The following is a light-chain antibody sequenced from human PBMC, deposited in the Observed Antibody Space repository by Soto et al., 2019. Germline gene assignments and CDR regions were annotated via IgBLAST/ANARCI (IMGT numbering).Light chain of an antibody. CDR2: RNN. V-gene: IGLV1-47*01. CDR3: AAWDDSLSGPV. Sequence: VRNYPPPALGAPGPGVTISFFLRKSTIGSRYVYWYQQLPGTAPKLLIYRNNQRPSGVPDRFSGSKSGTSASLAISGLRSEDEADYYCAAWDDSLSGPVFGGGTKVTVL. J-gene: IGLJ3*02. CDR1: KSTIGSRY.